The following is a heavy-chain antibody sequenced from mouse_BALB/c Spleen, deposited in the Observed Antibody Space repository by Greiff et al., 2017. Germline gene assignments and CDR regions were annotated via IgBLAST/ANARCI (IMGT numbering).Heavy chain of an antibody. V-gene: IGHV1-84*02. Sequence: VQLQQSGPELAKPGASVKISCKASGYTFTDYYINWVKQKPRQGLEWIGWIYPGSGNTKYNEKFKGKATLTVDTSSSTAYMQLSSLTSEDTAVYFCARDDGYFYWYFDVWGAGTSVTVSS. CDR1: GYTFTDYY. CDR3: ARDDGYFYWYFDV. J-gene: IGHJ1*01. CDR2: IYPGSGNT. D-gene: IGHD2-3*01.